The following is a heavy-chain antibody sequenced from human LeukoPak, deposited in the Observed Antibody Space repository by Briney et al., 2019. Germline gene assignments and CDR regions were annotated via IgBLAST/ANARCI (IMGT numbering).Heavy chain of an antibody. J-gene: IGHJ4*02. CDR3: AREGDYYYDSSGYYYFDY. V-gene: IGHV1-69*05. CDR2: IIPIFGTA. CDR1: GGTFSSYA. Sequence: SVKVSCKASGGTFSSYAISWVRQAPGQGLEWMGRIIPIFGTANYAQKFQGRVTITTDESTSTAYMEPSSLRSEDTAVYYCAREGDYYYDSSGYYYFDYWGQGTLVTVSS. D-gene: IGHD3-22*01.